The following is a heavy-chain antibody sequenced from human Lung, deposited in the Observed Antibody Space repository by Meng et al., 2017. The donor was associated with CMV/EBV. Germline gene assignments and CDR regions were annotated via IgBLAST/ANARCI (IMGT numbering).Heavy chain of an antibody. Sequence: CTVSGYSISSGYYWGWIRQPPGKGLEWIGSIYHSGSTYYNPSLKSRVTISVDTSKNQFSLKLSSVTAADTAVYYCARVGWEHVADYWGQGTVVTVSS. D-gene: IGHD1-26*01. J-gene: IGHJ4*02. CDR1: GYSISSGYY. CDR3: ARVGWEHVADY. CDR2: IYHSGST. V-gene: IGHV4-38-2*02.